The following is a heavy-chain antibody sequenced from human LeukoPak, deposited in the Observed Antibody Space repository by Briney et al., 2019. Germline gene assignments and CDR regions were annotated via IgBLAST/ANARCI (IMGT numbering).Heavy chain of an antibody. V-gene: IGHV3-30*02. Sequence: GGSLRLSCAASGFTFSSYGMHWVRQAPGKGLEWVAFIRYDGSNKYYADSVKGRFTISRDNSKNTLYLQMNSLRAEDTAVYYCARDLGPFTVTPGSVGDYWGQGTLVTVSS. CDR1: GFTFSSYG. J-gene: IGHJ4*02. D-gene: IGHD4-17*01. CDR3: ARDLGPFTVTPGSVGDY. CDR2: IRYDGSNK.